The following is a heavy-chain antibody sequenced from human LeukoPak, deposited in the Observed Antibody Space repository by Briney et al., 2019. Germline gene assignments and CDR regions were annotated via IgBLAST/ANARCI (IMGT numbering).Heavy chain of an antibody. Sequence: SVKVSCKASGGTFSSYTISWVRQAPGQGLEWMGRIIPILGIANYAQKLQGRVTITADKSTSTAYIELSSLGSEYPAMYYCARAEIVVPPAWFDPWGQGALVTVSS. CDR2: IIPILGIA. V-gene: IGHV1-69*02. J-gene: IGHJ5*02. CDR3: ARAEIVVPPAWFDP. D-gene: IGHD2-2*01. CDR1: GGTFSSYT.